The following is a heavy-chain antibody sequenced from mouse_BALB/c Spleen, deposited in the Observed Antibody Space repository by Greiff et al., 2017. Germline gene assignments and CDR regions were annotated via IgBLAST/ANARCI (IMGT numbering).Heavy chain of an antibody. CDR2: IDPETGGT. J-gene: IGHJ4*01. V-gene: IGHV1-15*01. Sequence: QVQLKQSGAELVRPGASVTLSCKASGYTFTDYEMHWVKQTPVHGLEWIGAIDPETGGTAYNQKFKGKATLTADKSSSTAYMGLRSLTSEDSAVYYCTRDGNLYAMDYWGQGTSVTVSS. D-gene: IGHD2-1*01. CDR1: GYTFTDYE. CDR3: TRDGNLYAMDY.